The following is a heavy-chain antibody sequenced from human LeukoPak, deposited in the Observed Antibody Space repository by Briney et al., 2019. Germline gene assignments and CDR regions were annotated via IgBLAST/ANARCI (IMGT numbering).Heavy chain of an antibody. Sequence: GASVKVSCKASGGTFSSYAISWVRQAPGQGLEWVGGVIPIFGTANYAQKFQGRVTITTDESTSTAYMELSSLRSEDTAVYYCARVHVATIDLGGYYYYMDVWGKGTTVTVSS. V-gene: IGHV1-69*05. J-gene: IGHJ6*03. D-gene: IGHD5-12*01. CDR1: GGTFSSYA. CDR2: VIPIFGTA. CDR3: ARVHVATIDLGGYYYYMDV.